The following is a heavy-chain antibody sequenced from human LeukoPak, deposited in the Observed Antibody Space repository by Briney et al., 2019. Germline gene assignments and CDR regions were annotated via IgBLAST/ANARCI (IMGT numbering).Heavy chain of an antibody. V-gene: IGHV3-7*01. D-gene: IGHD6-19*01. Sequence: PGGSLRLSCAASGSTFDDYGMSWVRQAPGKGLEWVANMNQDGSEKYYVDSVKGRFTISRDNAKNSLYLQMNSLRDEDTAVYYCVRNSGYRSGRYYWGQGTLVTVSS. J-gene: IGHJ4*02. CDR3: VRNSGYRSGRYY. CDR2: MNQDGSEK. CDR1: GSTFDDYG.